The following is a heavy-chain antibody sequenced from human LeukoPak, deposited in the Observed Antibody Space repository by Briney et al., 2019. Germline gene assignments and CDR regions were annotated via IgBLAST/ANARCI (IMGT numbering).Heavy chain of an antibody. Sequence: GESLKISCKGSGYSFTSYWIGWVRQMPGKGLEWMGIIYPGDSDTRYSPSFQGQVTISADKSISTAYLQWSSLKASDTAMYYFARYTFGVVITTGPFDYWGQGTLVTVSS. V-gene: IGHV5-51*01. D-gene: IGHD3-3*01. CDR1: GYSFTSYW. CDR2: IYPGDSDT. CDR3: ARYTFGVVITTGPFDY. J-gene: IGHJ4*02.